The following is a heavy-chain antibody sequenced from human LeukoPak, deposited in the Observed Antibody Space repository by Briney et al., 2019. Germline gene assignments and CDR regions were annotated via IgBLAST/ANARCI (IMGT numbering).Heavy chain of an antibody. D-gene: IGHD4-17*01. CDR2: ISTANGNT. J-gene: IGHJ4*02. Sequence: ASVKVSCKASGYSFVLYGISWVRQAPGQGPEWMGWISTANGNTKYAQQFQDRVTMTTDTSTTTAYMELRSPRSDDTAVYYCARDEDYGIFVNVDYWGQGTLVTVSS. V-gene: IGHV1-18*01. CDR3: ARDEDYGIFVNVDY. CDR1: GYSFVLYG.